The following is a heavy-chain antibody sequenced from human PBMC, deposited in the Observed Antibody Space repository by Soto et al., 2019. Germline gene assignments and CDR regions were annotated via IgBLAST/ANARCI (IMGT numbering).Heavy chain of an antibody. Sequence: QVKLVQSGTEVKKPGASIKVSCKASGYSFATSGMSWVRQAPGQGLEWMGWISAYNGNTNYDQNLQDRVTMTTDTSTNTAYLEVRNLRSDDTAVYYCARASQYYDASGYANWGQGTLVTVSS. CDR1: GYSFATSG. D-gene: IGHD3-22*01. CDR3: ARASQYYDASGYAN. CDR2: ISAYNGNT. V-gene: IGHV1-18*01. J-gene: IGHJ4*02.